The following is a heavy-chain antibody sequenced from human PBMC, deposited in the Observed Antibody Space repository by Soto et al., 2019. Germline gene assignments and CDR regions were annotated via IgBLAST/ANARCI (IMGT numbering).Heavy chain of an antibody. V-gene: IGHV3-30*18. CDR3: AKGGKRGRITMIVVVIGFDY. D-gene: IGHD3-22*01. Sequence: QVQLVESGGGVVQPGRSLRLSCAASGFTFSSYGMHWVRQAPGKGLEWVAVISYDGSNKYYADSVKGRFTISRDNSKNTLYLQMNSLRAEDTAVYYCAKGGKRGRITMIVVVIGFDYWGQGTLFTVSS. CDR2: ISYDGSNK. J-gene: IGHJ4*02. CDR1: GFTFSSYG.